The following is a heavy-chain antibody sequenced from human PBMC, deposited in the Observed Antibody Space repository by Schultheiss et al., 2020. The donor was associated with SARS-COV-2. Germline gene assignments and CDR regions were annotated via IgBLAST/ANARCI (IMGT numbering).Heavy chain of an antibody. CDR1: GFTFSNAW. D-gene: IGHD3-10*01. CDR3: TRRLGGGAFDI. CDR2: IRSKAYGGTT. Sequence: GGSLRLSCAASGFTFSNAWMSWVRQAPGKGLEWVGFIRSKAYGGTTEYAASVKGRFTISRDDSKSIAYLQMNSLKTEDTAVYYCTRRLGGGAFDIWGQGTMVTGSS. V-gene: IGHV3-49*04. J-gene: IGHJ3*02.